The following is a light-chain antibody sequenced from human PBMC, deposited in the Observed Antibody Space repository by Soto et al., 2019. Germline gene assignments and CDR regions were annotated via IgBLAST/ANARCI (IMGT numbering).Light chain of an antibody. CDR1: QTVSSSY. V-gene: IGKV3-20*01. CDR2: GAS. Sequence: MVLTQSPGTLSLSPGERATLSCRASQTVSSSYFAWYQQKPGQAPRLLMYGASSRATGIPDRFSGSGSGTDFTLTISRLETEDFAVYYCQQYGTSPPWTFGQGTKVEIK. J-gene: IGKJ1*01. CDR3: QQYGTSPPWT.